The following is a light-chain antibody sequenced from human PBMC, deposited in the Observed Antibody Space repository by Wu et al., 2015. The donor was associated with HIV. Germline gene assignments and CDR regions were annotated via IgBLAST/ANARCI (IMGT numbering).Light chain of an antibody. CDR2: DVS. CDR1: QTVSDIN. CDR3: QQYGSSSYT. Sequence: EIVLTQSPGALSFFPGERVTLSCRASQTVSDINLAWYQQKPGQAPRLLIYDVSSRATGISDRFSGSGSGTDFTLTISRLEPEDVAVYYCQQYGSSSYTFGQGTKLEIK. V-gene: IGKV3-20*01. J-gene: IGKJ2*01.